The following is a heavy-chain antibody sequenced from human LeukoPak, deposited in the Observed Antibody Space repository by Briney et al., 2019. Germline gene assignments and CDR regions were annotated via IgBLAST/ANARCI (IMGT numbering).Heavy chain of an antibody. Sequence: PSETLSLTCTVSGGSFSSYYWSWIRQPPGKGLEWIGYIHYSGSTKYNPSLKSRVTISVDTSKNQFSLKLSSVTAADTAVYYCARSYYYGSGRNVLLDVWGQGTTVTVSS. CDR1: GGSFSSYY. J-gene: IGHJ6*02. D-gene: IGHD3-10*01. CDR3: ARSYYYGSGRNVLLDV. CDR2: IHYSGST. V-gene: IGHV4-59*01.